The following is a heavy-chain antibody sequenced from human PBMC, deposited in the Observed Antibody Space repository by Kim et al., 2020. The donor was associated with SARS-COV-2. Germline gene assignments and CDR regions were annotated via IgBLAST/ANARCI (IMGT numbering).Heavy chain of an antibody. V-gene: IGHV1-69*04. J-gene: IGHJ6*02. D-gene: IGHD3-10*01. CDR3: ASQITMVRGVITNYGMDV. CDR1: GGTFSSYA. CDR2: IIPILGIA. Sequence: SVKVSCKASGGTFSSYAISWVRQAPGQGLEWMGMIIPILGIANYAQKFQGRVTITADKSTSTAYMELSSLRSEDTAVYYCASQITMVRGVITNYGMDVWGQGNTVTVAS.